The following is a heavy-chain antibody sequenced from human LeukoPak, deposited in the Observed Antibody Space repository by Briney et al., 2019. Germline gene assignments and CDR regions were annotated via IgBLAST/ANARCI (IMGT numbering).Heavy chain of an antibody. CDR1: GYTFTDYY. V-gene: IGHV1-2*02. D-gene: IGHD4-17*01. CDR3: ARTVNNVDWYFDL. J-gene: IGHJ2*01. CDR2: INPNSGGT. Sequence: ASVKVSCKASGYTFTDYYMHWVRQAPGPGLEWMGWINPNSGGTDYAQKFQGRVTMIRDTSISTAYMELSRLTSDDTAVYFCARTVNNVDWYFDLWGRGTLVTVSS.